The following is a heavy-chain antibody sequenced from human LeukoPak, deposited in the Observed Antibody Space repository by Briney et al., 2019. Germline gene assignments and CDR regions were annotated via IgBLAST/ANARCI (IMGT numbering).Heavy chain of an antibody. J-gene: IGHJ2*01. CDR1: GFTVSTNS. CDR2: IYSDNT. V-gene: IGHV3-53*01. CDR3: ARDRMGAIMYFDV. D-gene: IGHD3-10*01. Sequence: GGSLRLSCTVSGFTVSTNSMSWVRQAPGKGLEWVSFIYSDNTHYSDSVKGRFTISRDNSRDRLYLETNSLRAEDTAVYYCARDRMGAIMYFDVWGRGTLVTVSS.